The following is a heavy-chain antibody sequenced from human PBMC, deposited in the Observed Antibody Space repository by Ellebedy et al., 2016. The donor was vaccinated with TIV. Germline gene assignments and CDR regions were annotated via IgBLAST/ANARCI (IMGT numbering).Heavy chain of an antibody. Sequence: GGSLRLXXAASGFTFSSSAMSWVRQAPGKGLEWVSAISGSGGTTYYPDSVKGRFTISRDNSKNTLYLQMNSLRAEDTAVYYCERGGGQGVGAFDIWGQGTMVTVSS. CDR3: ERGGGQGVGAFDI. D-gene: IGHD2-15*01. CDR1: GFTFSSSA. V-gene: IGHV3-23*01. J-gene: IGHJ3*02. CDR2: ISGSGGTT.